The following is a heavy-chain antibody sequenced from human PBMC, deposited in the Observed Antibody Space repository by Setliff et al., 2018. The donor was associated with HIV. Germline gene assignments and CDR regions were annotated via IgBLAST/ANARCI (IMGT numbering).Heavy chain of an antibody. Sequence: ASVKVSCKASGYTFSDYEIHWLRQAPGQGPEWLGWINTEHGGAYYTQHFQGRVSVTRDTSIITVYMELSALQSDDTAIYYFPRCISRDMFGYYRDEYFQHWGQGTLVTVSS. V-gene: IGHV1-2*02. D-gene: IGHD3-22*01. CDR3: PRCISRDMFGYYRDEYFQH. J-gene: IGHJ1*01. CDR1: GYTFSDYE. CDR2: INTEHGGA.